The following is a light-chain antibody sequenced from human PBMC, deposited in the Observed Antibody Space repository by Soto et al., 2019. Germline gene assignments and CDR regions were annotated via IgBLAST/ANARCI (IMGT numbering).Light chain of an antibody. J-gene: IGKJ1*01. CDR1: QSVSSSY. V-gene: IGKV3-20*01. CDR2: GAS. CDR3: QQYGSSPWT. Sequence: EIGLTQSAGTLSLSPGERATLSWRASQSVSSSYLAWYQQKPGQAPRLLIYGASSRATGIPDRFSGSGSGTDFTLTISRLEPEDFAVYYCQQYGSSPWTFGQGTKVDI.